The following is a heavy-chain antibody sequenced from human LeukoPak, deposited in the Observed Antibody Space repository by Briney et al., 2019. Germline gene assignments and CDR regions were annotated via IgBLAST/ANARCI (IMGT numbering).Heavy chain of an antibody. J-gene: IGHJ6*03. CDR1: GGSISSGGYY. Sequence: SETLSLTCTVSGGSISSGGYYWSWIRQHPGKGLEWIGYIYYSGSTYYNPSLKSRVTISVDTSKNQFSLKLSSVTAADTAVYYCARSPVIPGTTRFGFSYYMAVWGKGTTVTVSS. V-gene: IGHV4-31*03. D-gene: IGHD1-7*01. CDR3: ARSPVIPGTTRFGFSYYMAV. CDR2: IYYSGST.